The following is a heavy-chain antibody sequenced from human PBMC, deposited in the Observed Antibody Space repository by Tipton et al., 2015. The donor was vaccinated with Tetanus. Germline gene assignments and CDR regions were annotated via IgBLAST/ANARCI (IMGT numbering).Heavy chain of an antibody. V-gene: IGHV1-8*01. J-gene: IGHJ6*02. D-gene: IGHD2-2*01. Sequence: QLVQSGAEVKKPGASVRVSCKAFAYAFSSYDLNWVRQATGQGLEWLGYMDPKTGRAAYAQKFQGRVTMTSNITITTAYMELRNLRSDDTAVYYCARKWDIVAVSAANYYGLDVWGQGTTVTVSS. CDR2: MDPKTGRA. CDR3: ARKWDIVAVSAANYYGLDV. CDR1: AYAFSSYD.